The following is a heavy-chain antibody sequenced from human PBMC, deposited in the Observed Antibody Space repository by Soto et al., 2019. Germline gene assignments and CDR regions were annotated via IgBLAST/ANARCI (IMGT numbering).Heavy chain of an antibody. CDR1: GYTFTSYG. D-gene: IGHD6-19*01. Sequence: ASVKVSCKASGYTFTSYGISWVRQAPGQGLEWMGWISAYNGNTNYAQKLQGRVTMTTDTSTSTAYMELRSLRSDDTAVYYCARDGDSSGWYPQPGYYYYYGMDVWGQGTTVTVSS. J-gene: IGHJ6*02. V-gene: IGHV1-18*01. CDR2: ISAYNGNT. CDR3: ARDGDSSGWYPQPGYYYYYGMDV.